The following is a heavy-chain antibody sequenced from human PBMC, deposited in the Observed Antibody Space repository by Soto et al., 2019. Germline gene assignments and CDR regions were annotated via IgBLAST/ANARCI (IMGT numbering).Heavy chain of an antibody. V-gene: IGHV4-31*03. CDR1: GGSISSGGXY. CDR3: ARLSNPWGNSVMDY. J-gene: IGHJ4*02. D-gene: IGHD3-16*01. CDR2: IYYSGST. Sequence: SETLSLTCTVSGGSISSGGXYWSWIRQHPGKGLEWIGYIYYSGSTYYNPSLKSRVTISVDTSKNQFSLKLSSVTAADTAVYYCARLSNPWGNSVMDYWGQGTLVTVS.